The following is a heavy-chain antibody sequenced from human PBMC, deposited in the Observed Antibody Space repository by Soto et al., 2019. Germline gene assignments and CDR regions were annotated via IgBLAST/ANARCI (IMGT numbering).Heavy chain of an antibody. Sequence: SETLSLTCTVSGDSITRSNFYWGWIRQPPGKGLEWLGSIFYSVSTFYNPALKSRVTFSVDTSKNHFSLKLSSVTAADTAVYYCARHKTTMLTVVSAFDPWGQGTRVTVSS. J-gene: IGHJ5*02. CDR1: GDSITRSNFY. CDR3: ARHKTTMLTVVSAFDP. CDR2: IFYSVST. V-gene: IGHV4-39*02. D-gene: IGHD3-22*01.